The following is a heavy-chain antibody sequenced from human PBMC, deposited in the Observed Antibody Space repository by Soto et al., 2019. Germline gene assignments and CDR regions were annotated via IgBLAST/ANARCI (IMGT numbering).Heavy chain of an antibody. CDR3: AKAFGDWYPFEK. CDR2: INDNGNLR. Sequence: GSLRLSCVASGFTFGSYAMTWVRRAPGKGLEWVSTINDNGNLRYYAESVRGRFTISRDNSKNTLYLQLNNLRAEDSARYYCAKAFGDWYPFEKWGLGALVTVSS. V-gene: IGHV3-23*01. CDR1: GFTFGSYA. D-gene: IGHD2-21*02. J-gene: IGHJ4*02.